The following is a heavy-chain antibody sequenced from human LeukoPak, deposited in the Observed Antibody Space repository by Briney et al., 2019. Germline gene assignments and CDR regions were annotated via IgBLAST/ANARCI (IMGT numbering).Heavy chain of an antibody. CDR1: GFTFSSFG. CDR3: GRLMGGYDSYFYGMDV. J-gene: IGHJ6*02. Sequence: GGSLRLSCAASGFTFSSFGMHWVSQAPGKGLECVAVISYDGSNKYYADSVKGRFTISRDNSQTTLYLQMNSLRLEDTAVYYCGRLMGGYDSYFYGMDVWGQGTTVTVSS. CDR2: ISYDGSNK. V-gene: IGHV3-30*03. D-gene: IGHD5-12*01.